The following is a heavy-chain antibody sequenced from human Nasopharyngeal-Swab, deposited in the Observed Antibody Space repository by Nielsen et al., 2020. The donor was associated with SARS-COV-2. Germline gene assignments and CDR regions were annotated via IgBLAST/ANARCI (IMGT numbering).Heavy chain of an antibody. CDR3: ARVRRIAAAASYGMDV. Sequence: GESLKISCAASGYTFTSYYMHWVRQAPGQGLEWMGIINPSGGSTSYAQKFQGRVTMTRDTSTSTVYMELSSLRSEDTAVYYCARVRRIAAAASYGMDVWGQGTTVTVSS. V-gene: IGHV1-46*01. D-gene: IGHD6-13*01. CDR1: GYTFTSYY. J-gene: IGHJ6*02. CDR2: INPSGGST.